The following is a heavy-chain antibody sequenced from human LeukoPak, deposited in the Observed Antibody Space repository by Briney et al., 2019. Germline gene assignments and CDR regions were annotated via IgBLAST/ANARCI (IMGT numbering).Heavy chain of an antibody. CDR3: ARNVWSGYFMWCMDV. CDR2: ISSSSSYI. CDR1: GFTFSSYS. V-gene: IGHV3-21*01. Sequence: PGGSLTLSCAASGFTFSSYSMNWVRQAPGKGLEWVSSISSSSSYIYYADSVKGRFTISRDNAKNSLFLQMNSLRAEDTAVYYCARNVWSGYFMWCMDVWGKGTTVTVSS. D-gene: IGHD3-3*01. J-gene: IGHJ6*04.